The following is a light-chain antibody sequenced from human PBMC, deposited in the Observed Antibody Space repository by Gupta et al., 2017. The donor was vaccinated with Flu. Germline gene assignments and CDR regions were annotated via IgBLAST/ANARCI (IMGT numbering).Light chain of an antibody. CDR1: QGISSY. CDR2: AAS. J-gene: IGKJ4*01. Sequence: VIWMTQCPSLLSASTGDRVTISCRRSQGISSYLAWYQQKPGKAPELLIYAASTVQSGVPSRFSGSGCGTDFTLTISGRQTEDFATYSCQQKDSFPFTFGRGTKVDIK. V-gene: IGKV1D-8*01. CDR3: QQKDSFPFT.